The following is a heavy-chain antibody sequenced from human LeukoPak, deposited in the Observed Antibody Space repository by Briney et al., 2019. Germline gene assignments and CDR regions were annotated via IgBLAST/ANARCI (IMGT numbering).Heavy chain of an antibody. D-gene: IGHD6-19*01. V-gene: IGHV4-59*01. CDR1: GGSISSYY. J-gene: IGHJ4*02. CDR3: AKSSGWQLDY. CDR2: IYYSGST. Sequence: SETLSLTCTVSGGSISSYYWSWIRQPPGKGLEWIGYIYYSGSTNYNPSLKSRVTISVDTSKNQFSLKLSSVTAADTAVYYCAKSSGWQLDYWGQGTLLTVSS.